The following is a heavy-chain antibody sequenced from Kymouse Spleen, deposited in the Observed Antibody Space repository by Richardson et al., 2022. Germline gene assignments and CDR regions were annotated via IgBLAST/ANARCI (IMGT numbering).Heavy chain of an antibody. Sequence: QLQLQESGPGLVKPSETLSLTCTVSGGSISSSSYYWGWIRQPPGKGLEWIGSIYYSGSTYYNPSLKSRVTISVDTSKNQFSLKLSSVTAADTAVYYCARRYYGSGSYYDWGQGTLVTVSS. J-gene: IGHJ4*02. V-gene: IGHV4-39*01. CDR2: IYYSGST. D-gene: IGHD3-10*01. CDR3: ARRYYGSGSYYD. CDR1: GGSISSSSYY.